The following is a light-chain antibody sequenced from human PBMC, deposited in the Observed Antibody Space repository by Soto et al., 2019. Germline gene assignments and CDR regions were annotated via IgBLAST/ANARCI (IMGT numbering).Light chain of an antibody. Sequence: EVVMTQSPLSLPVTLGQPASISCRSSQSLVNSDGNTYLNWFHQRPGQSPRRLIYKVSNRDSGVPNRFRGSGSGTDFTLRITRVDPEHVGVYYCLQGSHWPRTFGQGTMVEIK. J-gene: IGKJ1*01. CDR3: LQGSHWPRT. CDR1: QSLVNSDGNTY. CDR2: KVS. V-gene: IGKV2-30*01.